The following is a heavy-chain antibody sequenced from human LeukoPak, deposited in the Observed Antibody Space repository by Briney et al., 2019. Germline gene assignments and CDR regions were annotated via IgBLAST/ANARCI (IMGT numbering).Heavy chain of an antibody. CDR3: AKDQGYYGSGTDAFDI. CDR1: GFTFSSYG. V-gene: IGHV3-23*01. D-gene: IGHD3-10*01. J-gene: IGHJ3*02. CDR2: ISGSGGST. Sequence: GGSLRLSGAASGFTFSSYGMSWVRQAPGKGLEWVSAISGSGGSTYYADSVKGRFTISRDNSKNTLYLQMNSLRAEDTAVYYCAKDQGYYGSGTDAFDIWGQGTMVTVSS.